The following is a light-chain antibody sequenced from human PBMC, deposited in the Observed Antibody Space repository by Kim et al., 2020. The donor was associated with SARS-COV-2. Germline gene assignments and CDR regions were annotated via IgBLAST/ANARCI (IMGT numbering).Light chain of an antibody. CDR3: QQHNNWPYT. V-gene: IGKV3-15*01. Sequence: VSPGERATLSCRASQSVGTTLVWYQQKAGQAPRLLIYAAFAGATGVPARFSGSGSGTEFTLTISSPQPEDSAVYYCQQHNNWPYTLGQGTKLEI. CDR2: AAF. J-gene: IGKJ2*01. CDR1: QSVGTT.